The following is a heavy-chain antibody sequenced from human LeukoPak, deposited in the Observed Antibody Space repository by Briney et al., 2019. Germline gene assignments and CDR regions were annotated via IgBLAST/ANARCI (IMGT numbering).Heavy chain of an antibody. Sequence: GGSLRLSCAASGFTFSSYSMNWVRQAPGKGLEWVSSISSSSSYMYYADSVKGRFTISRDNAKNSLYLQMTSLRAEDTAVYYCARGFSSSRPHYFDYWGQGTLVTVSP. CDR3: ARGFSSSRPHYFDY. V-gene: IGHV3-21*01. CDR1: GFTFSSYS. CDR2: ISSSSSYM. J-gene: IGHJ4*02. D-gene: IGHD6-13*01.